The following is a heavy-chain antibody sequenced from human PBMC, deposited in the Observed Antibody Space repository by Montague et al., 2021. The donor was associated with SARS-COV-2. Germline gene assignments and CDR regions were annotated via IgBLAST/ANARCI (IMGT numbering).Heavy chain of an antibody. CDR2: FSHSGST. D-gene: IGHD2-2*01. Sequence: SETLSLTCAVYGGSFSGYYWSWIRQPPGKGLEWIGEFSHSGSTNYNPSLKSRVTISIDTSKNQFSLKLSSVTAADTAVYYCARFAYRLLCIGSYYGMDVWGQGTTVTVSS. J-gene: IGHJ6*02. V-gene: IGHV4-34*01. CDR3: ARFAYRLLCIGSYYGMDV. CDR1: GGSFSGYY.